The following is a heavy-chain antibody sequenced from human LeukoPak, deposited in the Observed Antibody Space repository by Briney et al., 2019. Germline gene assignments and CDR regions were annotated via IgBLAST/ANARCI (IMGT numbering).Heavy chain of an antibody. CDR3: ARREGGSAFDS. CDR1: GGSISSYY. D-gene: IGHD1-14*01. CDR2: IYYSGST. J-gene: IGHJ3*02. V-gene: IGHV4-59*08. Sequence: SETLSLTCTVSGGSISSYYWSWLRQPPGKGLEWIGYIYYSGSTNYNPSLKSRVTMSVDTSKNQFSLKLSSVTAADTAVYYCARREGGSAFDSWGQGTMVTVSS.